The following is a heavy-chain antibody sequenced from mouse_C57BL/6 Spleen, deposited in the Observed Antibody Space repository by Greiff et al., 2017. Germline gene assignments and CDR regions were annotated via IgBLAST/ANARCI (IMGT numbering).Heavy chain of an antibody. CDR3: TREDYGNYYFDY. CDR2: IYPGNSDT. J-gene: IGHJ2*01. Sequence: RSGASVKMSCKTSGYTFTSYWMHWVKQRPGQGLEWIGAIYPGNSDTSYNQKFKGKAKLTAVTSASTAYMELSSLTNEDSAVYYCTREDYGNYYFDYWGQGTTLTVSS. V-gene: IGHV1-5*01. D-gene: IGHD2-1*01. CDR1: GYTFTSYW.